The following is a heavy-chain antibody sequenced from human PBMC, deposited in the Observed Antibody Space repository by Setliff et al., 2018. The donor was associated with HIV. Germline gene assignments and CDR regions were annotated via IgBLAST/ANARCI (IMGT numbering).Heavy chain of an antibody. D-gene: IGHD4-17*01. CDR2: IFYSGTT. Sequence: SETLSLTCTVSGAPLSSYYLNWIRQPPGKGLEWIGYIFYSGTTNYNPSLKSRVTISVDTSKNQFSLKLSSVTAADTAVYYCARGGTTVLDYWGQGTLVTVSS. CDR1: GAPLSSYY. J-gene: IGHJ4*02. V-gene: IGHV4-59*08. CDR3: ARGGTTVLDY.